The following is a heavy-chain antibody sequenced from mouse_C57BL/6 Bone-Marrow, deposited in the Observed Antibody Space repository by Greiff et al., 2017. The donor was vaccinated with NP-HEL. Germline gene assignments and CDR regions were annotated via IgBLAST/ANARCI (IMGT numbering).Heavy chain of an antibody. D-gene: IGHD1-1*02. CDR3: ARSRWALYWYFDV. V-gene: IGHV1-85*01. Sequence: LQESGPELVKPGASVKLSCKASGYTFTSYDINWVKQRPGQGLEWIGWIYPRDGSTKYNEKFKGKATLTVDTSSSTAYMELHSLTSEDSAVYFCARSRWALYWYFDVWGTGTTVTVSS. CDR2: IYPRDGST. CDR1: GYTFTSYD. J-gene: IGHJ1*03.